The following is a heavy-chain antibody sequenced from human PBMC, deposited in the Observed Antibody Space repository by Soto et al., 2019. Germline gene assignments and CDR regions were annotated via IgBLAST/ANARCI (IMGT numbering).Heavy chain of an antibody. V-gene: IGHV1-18*01. CDR1: GYTFTSYG. J-gene: IGHJ4*02. D-gene: IGHD6-19*01. CDR3: ASDQWTRSDC. Sequence: QVQLVQSGAEVKKPGASVKVSCKVSGYTFTSYGISWVRQAPGQGLEWMGWISAYNGNTNYAQKLQGRVTMNTDTSTSTAYMEVRSLSSDDTAVSYCASDQWTRSDCWCQGTLVTVSS. CDR2: ISAYNGNT.